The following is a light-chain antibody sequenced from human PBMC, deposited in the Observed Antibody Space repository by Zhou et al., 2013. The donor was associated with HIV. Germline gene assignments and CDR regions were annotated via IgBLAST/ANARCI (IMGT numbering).Light chain of an antibody. CDR2: DAS. CDR3: QQYDNIPPSIT. V-gene: IGKV1-33*01. J-gene: IGKJ5*01. CDR1: QDIRKY. Sequence: DIQMTQSPSSLSASVGDRVTITCQASQDIRKYLNWYQQKPGKAPKLLISDASKMETGVPSRFSGSGSGTHFTFTISSLQPEDIATYYCQQYDNIPPSITFGQGTRLEIK.